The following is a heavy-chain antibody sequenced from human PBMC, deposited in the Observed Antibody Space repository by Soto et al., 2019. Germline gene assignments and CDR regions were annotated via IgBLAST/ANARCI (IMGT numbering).Heavy chain of an antibody. J-gene: IGHJ4*02. Sequence: WASVKVSCKASGYSLTTYAIHWVRQAPGQSLEWMGWINLGSGHKKYSQRFQDRVTISGDTSASTVFLELGSLTFEDTAIYYCAKAEGGSSWFGGWIYWGQGALVTVSS. CDR2: INLGSGHK. CDR3: AKAEGGSSWFGGWIY. CDR1: GYSLTTYA. D-gene: IGHD3-10*01. V-gene: IGHV1-3*01.